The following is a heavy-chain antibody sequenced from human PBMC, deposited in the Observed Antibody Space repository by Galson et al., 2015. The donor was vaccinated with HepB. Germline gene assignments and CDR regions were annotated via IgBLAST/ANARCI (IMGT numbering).Heavy chain of an antibody. CDR2: IRYDGSNK. J-gene: IGHJ6*02. V-gene: IGHV3-30*02. CDR1: GFTFSSYG. D-gene: IGHD3-22*01. CDR3: AKEGVVVTTTLGWYYYGMDV. Sequence: SLRLSCAASGFTFSSYGMHWVRQAPGKGLEWVAFIRYDGSNKYYADSVKGRFTISRDNSKNTLYLQMNSLRAEDTAVYYCAKEGVVVTTTLGWYYYGMDVWGQGTTVTVSS.